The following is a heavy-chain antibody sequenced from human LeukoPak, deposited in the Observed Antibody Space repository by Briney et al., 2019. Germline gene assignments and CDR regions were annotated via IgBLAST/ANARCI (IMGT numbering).Heavy chain of an antibody. Sequence: GGSLRLSCAASGFTFSSYAMHWVRQAPGKGLEWVAVISYDGSNKYYADSVKGRFTISRDNSKNTLYLQMNSLRAEDTAVYYCARDRVTPAGYYYYYMDVWGKGTTVTVSS. D-gene: IGHD4-11*01. CDR1: GFTFSSYA. J-gene: IGHJ6*03. CDR3: ARDRVTPAGYYYYYMDV. CDR2: ISYDGSNK. V-gene: IGHV3-30*04.